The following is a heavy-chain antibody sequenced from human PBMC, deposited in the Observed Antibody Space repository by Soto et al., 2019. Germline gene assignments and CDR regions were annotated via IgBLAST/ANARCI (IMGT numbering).Heavy chain of an antibody. CDR2: IFDAVTT. J-gene: IGHJ5*02. CDR1: GASIRGHF. V-gene: IGHV4-59*08. D-gene: IGHD2-15*01. Sequence: SETLSLTCTVSGASIRGHFWSWVRQPPGKGLEWIGYIFDAVTTNYSPSLKSRVTISVDTSKNQLSLRLSSVTAADTAVYYCVRFSVEVTADIYFDPCGQGTLVPVSS. CDR3: VRFSVEVTADIYFDP.